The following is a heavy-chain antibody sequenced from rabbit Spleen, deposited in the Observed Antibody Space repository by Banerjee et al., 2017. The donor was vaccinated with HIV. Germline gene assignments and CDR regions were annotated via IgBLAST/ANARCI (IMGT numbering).Heavy chain of an antibody. V-gene: IGHV1S45*01. CDR1: GFSFSVIYY. D-gene: IGHD7-1*01. CDR2: IDAGSSGST. J-gene: IGHJ3*01. CDR3: ARFYAGYGDFGYAAM. Sequence: QEQLEESGGGLVQPEGSLTLTCTASGFSFSVIYYMCWVRQAPGKGLEWIACIDAGSSGSTYYARWAQGRFTISKTSSTTVTLQLNSLTAADTATYFCARFYAGYGDFGYAAMWGQGTLVTVS.